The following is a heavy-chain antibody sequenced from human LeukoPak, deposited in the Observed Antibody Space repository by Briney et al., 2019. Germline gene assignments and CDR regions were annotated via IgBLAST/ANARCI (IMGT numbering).Heavy chain of an antibody. CDR3: AKEFAFPLQLERRVAFDY. CDR2: ISGSGGST. CDR1: GFTFSSYG. J-gene: IGHJ4*02. Sequence: PGGSLRLSCAASGFTFSSYGMSWVRQAPGKGLEWVSAISGSGGSTYYADSVKGRFTISRDNSKNTLYLQMNSLRAEDTAVYYCAKEFAFPLQLERRVAFDYWGQGTLVTVSS. D-gene: IGHD1-1*01. V-gene: IGHV3-23*01.